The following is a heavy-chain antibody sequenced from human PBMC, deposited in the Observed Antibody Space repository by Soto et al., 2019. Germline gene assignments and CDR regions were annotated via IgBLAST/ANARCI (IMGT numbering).Heavy chain of an antibody. CDR2: INSDGSST. CDR3: ARDPYSSYYRFDP. D-gene: IGHD4-4*01. Sequence: EVQLVESGGGLVQPGGSLRLSCAASGFTFSSYWMHWVRQAPGKGLVWVSRINSDGSSTTYADSVQGRFTISRDNAKNKRYLQMHSLRADGTAVYYCARDPYSSYYRFDPWGQGTLVTVSS. CDR1: GFTFSSYW. J-gene: IGHJ5*02. V-gene: IGHV3-74*01.